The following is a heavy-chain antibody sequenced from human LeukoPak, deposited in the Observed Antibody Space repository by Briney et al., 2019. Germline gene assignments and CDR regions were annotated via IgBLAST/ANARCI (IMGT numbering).Heavy chain of an antibody. CDR1: GFTFRTYA. Sequence: QSGGSLRLSCAASGFTFRTYAMNWVRQAPRKGVEWVSPISGSGGTTYYADSVRGRHSISRDNSKNTLYLEMNSLRAEDTAVYYCAKDRNAWPTNFDSWGQGTLVTVSS. V-gene: IGHV3-23*01. D-gene: IGHD1-14*01. CDR3: AKDRNAWPTNFDS. J-gene: IGHJ4*02. CDR2: ISGSGGTT.